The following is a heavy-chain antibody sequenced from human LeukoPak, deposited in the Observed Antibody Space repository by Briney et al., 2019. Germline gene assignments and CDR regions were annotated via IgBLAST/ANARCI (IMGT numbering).Heavy chain of an antibody. V-gene: IGHV4-4*07. D-gene: IGHD1-26*01. J-gene: IGHJ5*02. Sequence: SETLSLTCTVSTGSISSYYCSWIRQPAGKGLEYIGRIYSSGSTNYSPSLKSRVTMSVDTSKNQFSLKLSSVTAADTAVYYCARVGRVGEWFDPWGQGTLVTVSS. CDR1: TGSISSYY. CDR3: ARVGRVGEWFDP. CDR2: IYSSGST.